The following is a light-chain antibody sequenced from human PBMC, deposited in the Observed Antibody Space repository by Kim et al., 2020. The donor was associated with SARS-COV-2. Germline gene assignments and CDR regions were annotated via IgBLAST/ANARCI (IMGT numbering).Light chain of an antibody. CDR3: QQSYSRPLT. Sequence: ASVGDRVTIAGRASQGITTYVNWYQQKLGEAPNLLIYVAANLQGGVPSRVSGSGSGTDFTLTISSLQPEDFATYYYQQSYSRPLTFGGGTKLEIK. J-gene: IGKJ4*01. CDR2: VAA. V-gene: IGKV1-39*01. CDR1: QGITTY.